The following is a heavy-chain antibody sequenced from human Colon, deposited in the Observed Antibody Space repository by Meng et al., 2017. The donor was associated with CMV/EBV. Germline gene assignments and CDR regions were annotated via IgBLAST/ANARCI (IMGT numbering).Heavy chain of an antibody. CDR1: GISVSGNY. Sequence: GESLKISCVVSGISVSGNYMTWVRQAPGKGLEWLSVIYSTGRTFYADSAKGRFTISRDTSQNTVYLQMNSLRAEDTAVYYCARDPTQMKVRYFDWLLYRYYGMDVWGQGTTVTVSS. J-gene: IGHJ6*02. V-gene: IGHV3-66*03. CDR2: IYSTGRT. CDR3: ARDPTQMKVRYFDWLLYRYYGMDV. D-gene: IGHD3-9*01.